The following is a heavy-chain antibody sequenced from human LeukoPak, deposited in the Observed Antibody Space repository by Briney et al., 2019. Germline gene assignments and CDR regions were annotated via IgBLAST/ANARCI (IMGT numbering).Heavy chain of an antibody. J-gene: IGHJ4*02. D-gene: IGHD1-26*01. V-gene: IGHV1-2*02. Sequence: ASVKVSCQASGYMFTGYYMHWVRQAPGLGLEWMGWINPNSGDANYAQNFLGRVTMTTDTSINTAYMDLSSLRSDDTAIYFCARDGTTVVGATIPFDYWGQGTLVTVSS. CDR2: INPNSGDA. CDR3: ARDGTTVVGATIPFDY. CDR1: GYMFTGYY.